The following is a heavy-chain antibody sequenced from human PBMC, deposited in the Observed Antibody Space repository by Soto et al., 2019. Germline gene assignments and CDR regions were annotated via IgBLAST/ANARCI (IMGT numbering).Heavy chain of an antibody. D-gene: IGHD3-3*01. Sequence: QVQLVESGGGVVQPGRSLRLSCAASGFTFSSYGMHWVRQAPGKGLEWVAVIWYDGSNKYYADSVKGRFTISRDNSKNTLYLQMNSLRAEDTAVYYCARDIWSGYSYYYYGMDVWGQGTTVTVSS. CDR1: GFTFSSYG. J-gene: IGHJ6*02. CDR3: ARDIWSGYSYYYYGMDV. CDR2: IWYDGSNK. V-gene: IGHV3-33*01.